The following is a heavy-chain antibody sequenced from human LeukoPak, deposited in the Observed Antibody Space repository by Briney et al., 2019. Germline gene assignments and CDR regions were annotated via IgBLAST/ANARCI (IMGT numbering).Heavy chain of an antibody. CDR2: INRDGSST. V-gene: IGHV3-74*01. D-gene: IGHD2-15*01. CDR1: GFTFSSYW. J-gene: IGHJ3*02. CDR3: ARSPWGVMVLAAKDHHDAFDI. Sequence: GGSLRLSCAASGFTFSSYWMHWVRQAPGKGLVWVSRINRDGSSTTYADSVKGRFTISRDNAKNSLYLQMNSLRVEDTAVYYCARSPWGVMVLAAKDHHDAFDIWGDGAMVTAAS.